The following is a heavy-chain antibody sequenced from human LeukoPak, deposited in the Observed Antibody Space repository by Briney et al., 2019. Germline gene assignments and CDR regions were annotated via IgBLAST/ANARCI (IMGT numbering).Heavy chain of an antibody. CDR3: AREGGEGDDAFDI. V-gene: IGHV1-24*01. D-gene: IGHD3-16*01. J-gene: IGHJ3*02. Sequence: ASVKVSCKVSGYTLTELSMHWVRQAPGKGLEWMGGFDPEDGETIYAQKFQGRVTMTRDTSISTAYMELSRLRSDDTAVYYCAREGGEGDDAFDIWGQGTMVTVSS. CDR1: GYTLTELS. CDR2: FDPEDGET.